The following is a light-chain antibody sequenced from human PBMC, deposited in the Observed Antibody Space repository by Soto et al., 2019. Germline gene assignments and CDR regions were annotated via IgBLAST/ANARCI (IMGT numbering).Light chain of an antibody. CDR3: QQSYSNPLT. CDR2: SAS. CDR1: QIINTY. Sequence: DIQMTQSPSSLSASVGDRVTISCRASQIINTYLNWYQQKPGQAPTLLIYSASMLQSGVPSRFTGGGSGTDFFLTITSLQPEDFAIYFCQQSYSNPLTFGGGTKVDIK. J-gene: IGKJ4*01. V-gene: IGKV1-39*01.